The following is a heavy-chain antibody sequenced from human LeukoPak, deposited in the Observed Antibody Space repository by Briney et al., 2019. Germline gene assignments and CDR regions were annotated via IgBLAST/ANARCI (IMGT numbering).Heavy chain of an antibody. J-gene: IGHJ6*02. CDR1: GFTFSSYA. Sequence: GGSLRLSCAASGFTFSSYAMHWVRQAPGKGLEWVAVISYDGSNKYYADSVKGRFTISRDSSKNTLYLQMNSLRAEDMAAYYCARRAATSYYYYGMDVWGQGTTVTVSS. V-gene: IGHV3-30-3*01. CDR3: ARRAATSYYYYGMDV. CDR2: ISYDGSNK. D-gene: IGHD2-15*01.